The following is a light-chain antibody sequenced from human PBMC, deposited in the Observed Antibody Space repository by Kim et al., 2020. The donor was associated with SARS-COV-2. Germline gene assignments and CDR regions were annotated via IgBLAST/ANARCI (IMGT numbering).Light chain of an antibody. V-gene: IGKV3-20*01. CDR2: AAS. CDR1: QSVYSNY. Sequence: EIVLTQSPGTLSLSPGDRATLSCRASQSVYSNYLAWYQQKPGQAPRLLIYAASSRATGIPDRFSGSCSGTDFTLTIRRLQPEDFAVYYCQQYGSSWTFGQGTKVDIK. CDR3: QQYGSSWT. J-gene: IGKJ1*01.